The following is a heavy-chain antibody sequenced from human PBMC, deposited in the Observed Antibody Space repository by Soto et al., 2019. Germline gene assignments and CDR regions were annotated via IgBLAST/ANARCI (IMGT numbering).Heavy chain of an antibody. V-gene: IGHV3-7*01. CDR2: IKQDGSEK. Sequence: EVQLVESGRGLVQPGGSLRLSCAASGFTFSSYWMSWVRQAPGKGLEWVANIKQDGSEKYYVDSVKGRFTISRDNAKNSLYLQMNSLRAEDTAVYYCARDTPLPVAAADAFDYWGQGTLVTVSS. D-gene: IGHD6-19*01. J-gene: IGHJ4*02. CDR3: ARDTPLPVAAADAFDY. CDR1: GFTFSSYW.